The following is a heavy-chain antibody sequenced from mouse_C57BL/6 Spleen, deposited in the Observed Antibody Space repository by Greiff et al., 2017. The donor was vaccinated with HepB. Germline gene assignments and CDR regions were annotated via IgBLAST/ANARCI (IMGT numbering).Heavy chain of an antibody. V-gene: IGHV5-4*03. Sequence: DVMLVESGGGLVKPGGSLKLSCAASGFTFSSYAMSWVRQTPEKRLEWVATISDGGSYTYYPDNVKGRFTISRDNAKNNLYLQMSHLKSEDTAMYYCARGHYYGSSYWYFDVWGTGTTVTVSS. J-gene: IGHJ1*03. CDR3: ARGHYYGSSYWYFDV. D-gene: IGHD1-1*01. CDR2: ISDGGSYT. CDR1: GFTFSSYA.